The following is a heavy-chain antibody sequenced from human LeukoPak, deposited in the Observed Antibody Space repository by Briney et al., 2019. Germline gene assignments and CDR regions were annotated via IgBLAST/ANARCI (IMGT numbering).Heavy chain of an antibody. CDR3: ARDWNYFENSGFYFEH. Sequence: PGGSLRLSCAASGFTFSNYWVSCVRQAPGKGLEWVTIIKYDGSQKYYADSVKGRFTISRDNAKNSLSLQMNSLRVEDTAVYYCARDWNYFENSGFYFEHWGQGTLVTVSS. J-gene: IGHJ4*02. V-gene: IGHV3-7*03. CDR2: IKYDGSQK. D-gene: IGHD3-22*01. CDR1: GFTFSNYW.